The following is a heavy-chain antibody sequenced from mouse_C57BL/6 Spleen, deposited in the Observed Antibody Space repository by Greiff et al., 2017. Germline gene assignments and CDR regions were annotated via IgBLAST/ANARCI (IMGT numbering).Heavy chain of an antibody. J-gene: IGHJ1*03. CDR2: INPNNGGT. CDR3: ARTNYYGSSYVFWYVDV. CDR1: GYTFTDYN. D-gene: IGHD1-1*01. V-gene: IGHV1-18*01. Sequence: VQLQQSGPELVKPGASVKIPCKASGYTFTDYNMDWVKQSHGKSLEWIGDINPNNGGTIYNQKFKGKATLTVDKSSSTAYMELRSLTSEDTAVYYCARTNYYGSSYVFWYVDVWGTGTTVTVSS.